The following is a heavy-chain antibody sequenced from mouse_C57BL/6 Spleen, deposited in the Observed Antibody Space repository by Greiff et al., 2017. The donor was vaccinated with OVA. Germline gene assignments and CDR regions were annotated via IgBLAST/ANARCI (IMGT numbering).Heavy chain of an antibody. J-gene: IGHJ4*01. CDR3: ARGRAHYSNYSYYAMDY. CDR2: IYPGSGST. Sequence: QVQLKQPGAELVKPGASVKMSCKASGYTFTSYWITWVKQRPGQGLEWIGDIYPGSGSTNYNEKFKSKATLTVDTSSSTAYMQLSSLTSEDSAVYYCARGRAHYSNYSYYAMDYWGQGTSVTVSS. V-gene: IGHV1-55*01. CDR1: GYTFTSYW. D-gene: IGHD2-5*01.